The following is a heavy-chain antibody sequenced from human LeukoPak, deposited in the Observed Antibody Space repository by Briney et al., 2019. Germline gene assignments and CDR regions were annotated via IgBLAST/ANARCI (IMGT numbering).Heavy chain of an antibody. J-gene: IGHJ4*02. D-gene: IGHD4-17*01. CDR2: INPSGGST. CDR3: ARVWESVAGNYGVIDY. CDR1: GYTFTNYY. V-gene: IGHV1-46*01. Sequence: SSVKASCKAFGYTFTNYYMHWVRQAPGQGLEWMGIINPSGGSTNYAQKFQGRVTMTRDMSTTTVYMELSSLTSDDTAVYYCARVWESVAGNYGVIDYWGQGTLVIVSS.